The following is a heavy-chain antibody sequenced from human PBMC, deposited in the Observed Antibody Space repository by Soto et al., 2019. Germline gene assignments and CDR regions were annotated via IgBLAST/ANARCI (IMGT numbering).Heavy chain of an antibody. J-gene: IGHJ3*02. Sequence: QVQLQESGPGLVKPSETLSLTCTVSGGSISSYYWSWIRQPPGKGLEWIGYIYYSGSTNYNPSLKSRVTISVDTSKNQFSLKLSSVTAAVTAVYYCARDQAYGVGAFDIWGQGTMVTVSS. V-gene: IGHV4-59*01. D-gene: IGHD4-17*01. CDR3: ARDQAYGVGAFDI. CDR2: IYYSGST. CDR1: GGSISSYY.